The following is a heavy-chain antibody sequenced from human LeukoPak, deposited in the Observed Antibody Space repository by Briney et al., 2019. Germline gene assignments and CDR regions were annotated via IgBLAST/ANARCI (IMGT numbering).Heavy chain of an antibody. CDR3: ARHRIQLWAAGGYYFDY. V-gene: IGHV4-39*01. CDR1: GGSISSSSYY. J-gene: IGHJ4*02. CDR2: IYYSGST. Sequence: NPSETLSLTCTVSGGSISSSSYYWGWIRQPPGKGLEWIGSIYYSGSTYYNPSLKSRVTISVDTSKNQFSLKLSSVTAADTAVYYCARHRIQLWAAGGYYFDYWGKGTLVTVSS. D-gene: IGHD5-18*01.